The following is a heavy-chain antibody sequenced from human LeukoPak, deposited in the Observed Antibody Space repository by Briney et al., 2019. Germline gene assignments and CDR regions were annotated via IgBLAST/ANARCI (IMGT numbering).Heavy chain of an antibody. CDR2: ISGSGGGT. CDR1: GFTFRSYT. CDR3: AKVGYCSGGSCPFGD. V-gene: IGHV3-23*01. J-gene: IGHJ4*02. D-gene: IGHD2-15*01. Sequence: GGSLRLSCAASGFTFRSYTMNWVRQAPGKGLEWVSGISGSGGGTHYADSVKGRFTISRDNSKNTVYLQMNSLRAEDTAVYYCAKVGYCSGGSCPFGDWGQGTLVTVSS.